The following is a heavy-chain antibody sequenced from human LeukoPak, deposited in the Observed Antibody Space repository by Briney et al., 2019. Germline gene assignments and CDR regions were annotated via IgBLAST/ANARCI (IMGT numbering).Heavy chain of an antibody. D-gene: IGHD3-22*01. CDR1: GFTLSNYA. CDR2: IWYDGSNK. Sequence: GGSLRLSCAASGFTLSNYAMHWVRQAPGKGLEWVAIIWYDGSNKYYGDAVKGRFTISRDNSKNTLYLQLNSLRAEDTAVYYCARDSQYYYDSSLDFWGQGTLVTVSP. V-gene: IGHV3-33*01. CDR3: ARDSQYYYDSSLDF. J-gene: IGHJ4*02.